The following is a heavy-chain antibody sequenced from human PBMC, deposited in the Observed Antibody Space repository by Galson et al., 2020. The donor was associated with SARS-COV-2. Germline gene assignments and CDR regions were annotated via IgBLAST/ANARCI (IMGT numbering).Heavy chain of an antibody. V-gene: IGHV1-69*13. Sequence: SVKVSCKASGGTFSSYAISWVRQAPGQGLEWMGGIIPIFGTANYAQKFQGRVTITADESTSTAYMELSSLRSEDTAVYYCARGIANYRNSVSGYYYYYGMDVWGQGTTVTGSS. J-gene: IGHJ6*02. D-gene: IGHD1-26*01. CDR1: GGTFSSYA. CDR2: IIPIFGTA. CDR3: ARGIANYRNSVSGYYYYYGMDV.